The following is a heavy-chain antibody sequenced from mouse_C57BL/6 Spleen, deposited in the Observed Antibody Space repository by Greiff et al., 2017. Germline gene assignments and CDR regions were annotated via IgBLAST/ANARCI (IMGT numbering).Heavy chain of an antibody. D-gene: IGHD3-1*01. J-gene: IGHJ3*01. CDR3: ARGAPAWFAD. CDR2: LDPSASYT. Sequence: QVQLQQPGAELVLPGASVKLSCKASGYTFTSYWMHWVKQRPGQGLEWLGELDPSASYTNYNQKFKGQATLTVDKSSRTAYMTLSSLTSEDSAVYYCARGAPAWFADWGQGTLVTVSA. CDR1: GYTFTSYW. V-gene: IGHV1-69*01.